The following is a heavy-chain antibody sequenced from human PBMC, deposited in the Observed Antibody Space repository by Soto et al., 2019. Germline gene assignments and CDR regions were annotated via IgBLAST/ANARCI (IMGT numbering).Heavy chain of an antibody. CDR1: GGSFSGYY. CDR3: ARERITIILLHYFDY. V-gene: IGHV4-34*01. CDR2: VNHSGST. D-gene: IGHD3-22*01. Sequence: PSETLSLTCAVYGGSFSGYYWSWIRQPPGKGLEWIGEVNHSGSTNYNPSLKSRVTISVDTSKNQFSLKLSSVTAADTAVYYCARERITIILLHYFDYWGQGTLVTVSS. J-gene: IGHJ4*02.